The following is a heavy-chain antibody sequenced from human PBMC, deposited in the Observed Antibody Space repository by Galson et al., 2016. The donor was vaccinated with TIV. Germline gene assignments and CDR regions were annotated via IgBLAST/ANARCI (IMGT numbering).Heavy chain of an antibody. CDR1: GFTFSAYA. Sequence: SLRLSCAASGFTFSAYAVNWVRQAPGKGLEWVSSISATGGSTYYADSVKGRFTNSRHYSKNTVYLQMNSLRPDDTAIYYCAKDASSQVHDSGSFDSWGQGTLLTVSS. J-gene: IGHJ4*02. CDR3: AKDASSQVHDSGSFDS. V-gene: IGHV3-23*01. D-gene: IGHD3-10*01. CDR2: ISATGGST.